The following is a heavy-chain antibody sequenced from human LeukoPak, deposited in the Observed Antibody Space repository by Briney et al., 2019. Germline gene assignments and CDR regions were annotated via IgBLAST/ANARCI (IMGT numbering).Heavy chain of an antibody. Sequence: GGSLRLSCAASGFTFSSYSMNWVRQAPGKGLEWVSYISSSSSTIYYADSVKGRFTISRDNAKNSLYLQMNSLRAEDTAVYYCARVVSVAWSERRPGYYYMDVWGKGTTVTASS. J-gene: IGHJ6*03. CDR3: ARVVSVAWSERRPGYYYMDV. CDR2: ISSSSSTI. V-gene: IGHV3-48*01. CDR1: GFTFSSYS. D-gene: IGHD1-1*01.